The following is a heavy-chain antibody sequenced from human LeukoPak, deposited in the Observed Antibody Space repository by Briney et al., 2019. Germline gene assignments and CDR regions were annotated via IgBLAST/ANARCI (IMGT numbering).Heavy chain of an antibody. CDR2: IYIGGST. V-gene: IGHV3-53*01. D-gene: IGHD2-2*01. CDR3: ARDWGYCSSTSCHVFDY. J-gene: IGHJ4*02. Sequence: GGSLRLSCVASGFTVSSNYMSWVRQAPGKGLEWVSVIYIGGSTYYSDSVQGRFTISRDISKNTLYLQMNSLRAEDTAVYYCARDWGYCSSTSCHVFDYWGQGTLVTVSS. CDR1: GFTVSSNY.